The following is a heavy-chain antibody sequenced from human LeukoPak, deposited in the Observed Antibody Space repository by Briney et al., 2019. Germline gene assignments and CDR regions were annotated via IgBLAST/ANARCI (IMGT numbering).Heavy chain of an antibody. J-gene: IGHJ4*02. Sequence: SETLSLTCTVSGGSISSYYWSWIRQPPGKGLEWIGYIYYSGSTNYNPSLKSRVTISVDTSKNQFALKLSSVTAADTALYYCARGGGSFDYWGQGTLVNVSS. CDR2: IYYSGST. CDR1: GGSISSYY. V-gene: IGHV4-59*08. D-gene: IGHD5-24*01. CDR3: ARGGGSFDY.